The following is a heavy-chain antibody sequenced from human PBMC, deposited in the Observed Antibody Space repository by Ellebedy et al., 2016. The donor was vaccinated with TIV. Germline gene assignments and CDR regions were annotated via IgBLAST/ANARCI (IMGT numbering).Heavy chain of an antibody. Sequence: SETLSLTCTVSGASISSSTYYWDWIRQPPGKGLEWIGSVHHSGNTYNNPSLRSRVTISVDTSKNQFSLRLRSVTASDTAVYYCARRRTAWGSTAYYTLDYWGQGTLVTVSS. V-gene: IGHV4-39*01. CDR2: VHHSGNT. CDR1: GASISSSTYY. D-gene: IGHD3/OR15-3a*01. J-gene: IGHJ4*02. CDR3: ARRRTAWGSTAYYTLDY.